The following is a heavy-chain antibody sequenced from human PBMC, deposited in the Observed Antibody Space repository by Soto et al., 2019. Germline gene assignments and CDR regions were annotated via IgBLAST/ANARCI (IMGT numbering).Heavy chain of an antibody. CDR1: GYTLTELS. CDR2: FDPEDGET. D-gene: IGHD3-10*01. V-gene: IGHV1-24*01. Sequence: QVQLVQSGAEVKKPGASVKVSCKVSGYTLTELSMHWVRQAPGKGLEWMGGFDPEDGETIYAQKFQGGVTMTEDTRTGQAELGLCSRRSEDAAVYYGASWDDLWFGELATFVYWGQGILVTVSS. J-gene: IGHJ4*02. CDR3: ASWDDLWFGELATFVY.